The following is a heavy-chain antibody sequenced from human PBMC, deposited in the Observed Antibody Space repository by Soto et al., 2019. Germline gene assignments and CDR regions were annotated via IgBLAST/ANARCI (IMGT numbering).Heavy chain of an antibody. CDR3: AGRLVRAVNYYFGMDV. J-gene: IGHJ6*04. Sequence: SVKVSCKASGGTFSSYAISWVRQAPGQGLEWMGGIIPIFGTANYAQKFQGRVTINADESTSTAYMELSSLRSEETAVYYCAGRLVRAVNYYFGMDVWGGGTTVTVSA. CDR1: GGTFSSYA. CDR2: IIPIFGTA. V-gene: IGHV1-69*13. D-gene: IGHD3-10*01.